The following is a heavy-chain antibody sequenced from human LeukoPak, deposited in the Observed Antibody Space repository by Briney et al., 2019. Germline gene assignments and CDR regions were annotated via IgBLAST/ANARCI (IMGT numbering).Heavy chain of an antibody. D-gene: IGHD3-22*01. CDR3: ARAVPHLNYFDSTGYYGDAFDV. CDR2: VYSGGTT. J-gene: IGHJ3*01. V-gene: IGHV3-53*01. CDR1: EFSVRTNY. Sequence: GWSLGLSCAASEFSVRTNYMSWVRQAPGKGLEWVSTVYSGGTTRYADSVLRRCTISRDNSKNTLHLQMSSLRVEDTAVYYCARAVPHLNYFDSTGYYGDAFDVWGQGAWVTVSS.